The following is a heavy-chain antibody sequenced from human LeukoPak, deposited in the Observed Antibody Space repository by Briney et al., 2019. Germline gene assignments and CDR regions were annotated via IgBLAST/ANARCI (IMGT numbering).Heavy chain of an antibody. V-gene: IGHV4-4*07. CDR2: IHTSGST. J-gene: IGHJ4*02. D-gene: IGHD6-19*01. CDR1: GASISSYY. CDR3: ARDGSIAVAGIGLYYFDY. Sequence: SETLSLTCTVSGASISSYYWSWIQQPAGKGLEWIGRIHTSGSTNYNPSLKSRVTISVDTSKNQFSLKLSSVTAADTAVYYCARDGSIAVAGIGLYYFDYWGQGTLVTVSS.